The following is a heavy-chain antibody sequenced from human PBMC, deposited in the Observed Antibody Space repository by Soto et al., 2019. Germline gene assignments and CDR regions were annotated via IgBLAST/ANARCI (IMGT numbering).Heavy chain of an antibody. Sequence: ASVKVSCKASGGTFSSYAISWVRQAPGQGLEWMGGIIPYSGDTNYAQKFQGRITMTLDTSITTAYLELSLLTSDDTAIYYCAREAGSGSYYPWNVWGQGTTVTVSS. V-gene: IGHV1-2*02. J-gene: IGHJ6*02. CDR1: GGTFSSYA. CDR2: IIPYSGDT. CDR3: AREAGSGSYYPWNV. D-gene: IGHD3-10*01.